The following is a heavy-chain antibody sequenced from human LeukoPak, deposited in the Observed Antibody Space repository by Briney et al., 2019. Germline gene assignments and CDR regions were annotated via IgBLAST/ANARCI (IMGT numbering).Heavy chain of an antibody. V-gene: IGHV3-30*03. D-gene: IGHD3-10*01. CDR2: ISSDGRNK. CDR1: GFLFDSYA. CDR3: ARDLTPVVRGVIKIHYYYGMDV. J-gene: IGHJ6*02. Sequence: PGGSLRLSCSASGFLFDSYAMHWVRQAPGRGLEWVAIISSDGRNKQHIESLKGRFSIARDDSMNTMYLQMTSLRPEDTAVYYCARDLTPVVRGVIKIHYYYGMDVWGQGTTVIVSS.